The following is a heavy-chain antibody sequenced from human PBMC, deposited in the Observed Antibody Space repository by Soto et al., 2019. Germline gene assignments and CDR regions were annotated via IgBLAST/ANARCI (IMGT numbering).Heavy chain of an antibody. CDR2: MNPNSGNT. V-gene: IGHV1-8*01. CDR1: GYTFTSYD. J-gene: IGHJ1*01. CDR3: ATITNDYGDRH. D-gene: IGHD4-17*01. Sequence: QVQLVQSGAEVKKPGASVKVSCKASGYTFTSYDINWVRQATGQGLEWMGWMNPNSGNTGYAQKFQGRITMTSNTPISTAYLELTSLSAEDTAVNYCATITNDYGDRHWGQGTLVTVSS.